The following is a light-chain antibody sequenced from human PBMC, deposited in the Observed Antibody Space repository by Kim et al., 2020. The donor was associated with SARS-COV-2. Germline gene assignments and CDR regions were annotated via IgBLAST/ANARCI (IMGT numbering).Light chain of an antibody. CDR3: SSYTSSSTLGV. J-gene: IGLJ1*01. CDR1: SSDVGGYNY. Sequence: QLITISCTGTSSDVGGYNYVSWYQQHPGKAPKLMIYDVSNRPSGVSNRFSGSKSGNTASLTISGLQAEDEADYYCSSYTSSSTLGVFGTGTKVTVL. V-gene: IGLV2-14*03. CDR2: DVS.